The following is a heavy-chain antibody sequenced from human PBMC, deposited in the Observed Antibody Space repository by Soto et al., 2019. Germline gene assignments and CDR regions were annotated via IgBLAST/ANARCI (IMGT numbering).Heavy chain of an antibody. D-gene: IGHD2-21*02. J-gene: IGHJ4*02. V-gene: IGHV6-1*01. Sequence: SQTLSLTCAVSGDSVSSNRVVWNWIRQSPSRGLEWLGRTYFRSKWYNDYVLSVKSRITINPDTSKNQFSLQLDSVTPEDTAVYFCARARDSLFDYWGQGTQVTVS. CDR3: ARARDSLFDY. CDR2: TYFRSKWYN. CDR1: GDSVSSNRVV.